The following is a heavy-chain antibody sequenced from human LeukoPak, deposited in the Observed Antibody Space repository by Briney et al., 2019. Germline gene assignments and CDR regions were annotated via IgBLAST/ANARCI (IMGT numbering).Heavy chain of an antibody. Sequence: PGGSLRLSCAASGFTLNSYWMHWVRQAPGEGLVWVSRIDPDGSTTNYADSVKGRSTTSRDNAKNTLYLQMNSLRAEDTALYYCTRVQAGRAGLMDVWGRGTTVTVS. CDR2: IDPDGSTT. CDR1: GFTLNSYW. D-gene: IGHD6-13*01. J-gene: IGHJ6*02. V-gene: IGHV3-74*01. CDR3: TRVQAGRAGLMDV.